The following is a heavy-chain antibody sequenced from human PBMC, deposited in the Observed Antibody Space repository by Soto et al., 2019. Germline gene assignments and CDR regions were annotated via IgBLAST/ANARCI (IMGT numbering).Heavy chain of an antibody. CDR3: ARERGGATATLDYYYFYMDV. CDR1: GDRFTDYY. CDR2: INPNSGVT. Sequence: QVQLVQSGAEVKEPGASVTVSCRASGDRFTDYYMHWVRQAPGQGLEWMGWINPNSGVTKYAQKFQGWVTRPRDTSIRTVYMKLSRLGFDDTPIYYGARERGGATATLDYYYFYMDVWGTGTTVTVSS. V-gene: IGHV1-2*04. D-gene: IGHD5-12*01. J-gene: IGHJ6*03.